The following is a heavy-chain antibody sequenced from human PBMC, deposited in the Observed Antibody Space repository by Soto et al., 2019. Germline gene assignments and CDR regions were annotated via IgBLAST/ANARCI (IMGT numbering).Heavy chain of an antibody. CDR1: GFAFSSYW. V-gene: IGHV3-7*05. J-gene: IGHJ4*02. D-gene: IGHD3-3*01. CDR2: IKQDGSEK. Sequence: EVQLVESGGGLVQPGGSLRLSCVASGFAFSSYWMSCVRQAPVKGLEWVANIKQDGSEKFHVASVKGRFTMSRANAKKSMYLQMDSLRAEDTAVYYCARGRRIKIFGVVYLDYWGQGARVTVSS. CDR3: ARGRRIKIFGVVYLDY.